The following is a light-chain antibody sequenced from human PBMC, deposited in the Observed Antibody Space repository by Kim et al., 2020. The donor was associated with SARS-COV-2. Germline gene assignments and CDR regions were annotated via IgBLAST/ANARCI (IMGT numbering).Light chain of an antibody. V-gene: IGLV3-21*04. CDR3: QVWDRSSDHVV. CDR2: YDD. CDR1: NIGSKS. J-gene: IGLJ2*01. Sequence: APGKTARSTCGGNNIGSKSVHWYQQKPGQAPVMVIYYDDDRPSGIPERFSGSNSGNTATLTISRVEAGDEADYYCQVWDRSSDHVVFGGGTQLTVL.